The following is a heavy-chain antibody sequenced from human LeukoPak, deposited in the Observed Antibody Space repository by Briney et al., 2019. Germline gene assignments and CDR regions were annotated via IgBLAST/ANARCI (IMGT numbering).Heavy chain of an antibody. J-gene: IGHJ4*02. D-gene: IGHD3-16*02. CDR2: IYYSGST. V-gene: IGHV4-39*01. Sequence: PSETLSLTCTVSGCSISNSSYYWVWIRQPPGKGLEWIGSIYYSGSTYYNPSLKSRVTISVDTSKNQFSLKQSSVTAADTAVYYCATLDYLWRSSRYTSTWGQGTLVTVSS. CDR1: GCSISNSSYY. CDR3: ATLDYLWRSSRYTST.